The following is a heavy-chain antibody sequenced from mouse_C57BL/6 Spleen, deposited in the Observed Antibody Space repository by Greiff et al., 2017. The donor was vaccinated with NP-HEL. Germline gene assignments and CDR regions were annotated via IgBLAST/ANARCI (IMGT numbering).Heavy chain of an antibody. J-gene: IGHJ4*01. V-gene: IGHV1-61*01. Sequence: QVQLQQPGAELVRPGSSVKLSCKASGYTFTSYWMDWVKQRPGQGLEWIGNIYPSDSETHYNQKFKDKATLTVDKSSSTAYMQLSSLTSEDSAVYYCARGRDYEAIDYWGQGTSVTVSS. CDR2: IYPSDSET. CDR3: ARGRDYEAIDY. CDR1: GYTFTSYW.